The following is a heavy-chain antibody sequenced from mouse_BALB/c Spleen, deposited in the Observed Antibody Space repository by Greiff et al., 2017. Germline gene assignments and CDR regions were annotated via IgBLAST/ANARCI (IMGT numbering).Heavy chain of an antibody. CDR3: TRGDDYDVFDY. J-gene: IGHJ2*01. D-gene: IGHD2-4*01. CDR2: ISSGGSYT. Sequence: VKLVESGGGLVKPGGSLKLSCAASGFTFSSYTMSWVRQTPEKRLEWVATISSGGSYTYYPDSVKGRFTISRDNAKNTLYLQMSSLKSEDTAMYYCTRGDDYDVFDYGGQGTTLTVSS. V-gene: IGHV5-6-4*01. CDR1: GFTFSSYT.